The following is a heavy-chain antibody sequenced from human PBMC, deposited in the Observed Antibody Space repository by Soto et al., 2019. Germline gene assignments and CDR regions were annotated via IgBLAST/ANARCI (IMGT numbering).Heavy chain of an antibody. J-gene: IGHJ5*02. V-gene: IGHV1-2*02. CDR3: ASHDPGARFDP. Sequence: QVQLVQSGAELKKPGASVKVSCKAPRYIFTAYFMHWVRQAPGQGLEGMGWINPNNGATHYGLSFQGRVTMTRDTSISTAYMELSSLRSDDTAVYYCASHDPGARFDPWGQGTLVIVSS. CDR1: RYIFTAYF. CDR2: INPNNGAT. D-gene: IGHD1-1*01.